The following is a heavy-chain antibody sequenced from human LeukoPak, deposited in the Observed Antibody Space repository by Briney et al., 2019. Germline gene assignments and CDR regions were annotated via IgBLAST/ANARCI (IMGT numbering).Heavy chain of an antibody. V-gene: IGHV1-24*01. J-gene: IGHJ3*02. CDR2: FDPEDGET. CDR3: ATDKGGPGTTFHDPFDN. D-gene: IGHD1-7*01. CDR1: GHTLSEIS. Sequence: ASVKVSCKVSGHTLSEISMHWVRQAPGKGLEWMGSFDPEDGETMYAENFQGRFTMTEDTSRDTAYMELSSLRSEDKAVYFCATDKGGPGTTFHDPFDNWGQGTMVTVSS.